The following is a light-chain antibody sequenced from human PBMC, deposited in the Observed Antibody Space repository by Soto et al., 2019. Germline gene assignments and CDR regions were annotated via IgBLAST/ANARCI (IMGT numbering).Light chain of an antibody. CDR1: QSVGSSY. V-gene: IGKV3-20*01. CDR3: QQSGNSPYT. J-gene: IGKJ2*01. CDR2: GAS. Sequence: IVLTQSPGTLSLSPGERATLSCRASQSVGSSYLAWYQQKPGQAPRLLIYGASNRATGIPDRFSGSGSGTDFTLTISRLEPEDFAVYSCQQSGNSPYTFGPGTKLEIK.